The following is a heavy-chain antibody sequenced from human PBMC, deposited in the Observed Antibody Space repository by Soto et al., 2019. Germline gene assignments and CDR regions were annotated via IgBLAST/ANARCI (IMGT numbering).Heavy chain of an antibody. J-gene: IGHJ4*02. D-gene: IGHD4-4*01. CDR1: GFTFSSYG. CDR3: TREGQNHYKDH. CDR2: IWYDGSNK. Sequence: QVHLVESGGGVVQPGRSLRLSCAASGFTFSSYGMHWVRQAPGKGLEWVAAIWYDGSNKYYADSVKGRFGIARDNSKNTLFLQMNSLRVEDTALYYCTREGQNHYKDHWGQGTLVTVSS. V-gene: IGHV3-33*01.